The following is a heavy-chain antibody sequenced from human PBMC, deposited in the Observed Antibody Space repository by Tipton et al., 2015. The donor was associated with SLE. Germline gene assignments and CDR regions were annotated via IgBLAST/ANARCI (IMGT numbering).Heavy chain of an antibody. J-gene: IGHJ3*02. CDR1: GGSFSGYY. D-gene: IGHD3-3*01. CDR2: INHSGST. V-gene: IGHV4-34*01. CDR3: ARGDRVTIFGVVINDAFDI. Sequence: TLSLTCAVYGGSFSGYYWSWIRQPPGKGLEWIGEINHSGSTNYNPSLKSRVTISVDTSKNQFSLKLSSVTAADTAVYYCARGDRVTIFGVVINDAFDIWGQGTMVTVSS.